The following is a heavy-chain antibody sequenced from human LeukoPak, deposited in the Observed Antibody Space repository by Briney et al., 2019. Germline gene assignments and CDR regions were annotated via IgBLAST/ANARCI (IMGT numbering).Heavy chain of an antibody. CDR1: GGSISSYY. V-gene: IGHV4-59*08. CDR2: IYYSGST. Sequence: SETLSLTCTVSGGSISSYYWSWIRQPPGKGLEWIGYIYYSGSTNYNPSLKSRVTISVDTSKNQFSLKLSSVTAADTAVYYCAGHNYDFWSVVVGYFDYWGQGTLVTVSS. CDR3: AGHNYDFWSVVVGYFDY. J-gene: IGHJ4*02. D-gene: IGHD3-3*01.